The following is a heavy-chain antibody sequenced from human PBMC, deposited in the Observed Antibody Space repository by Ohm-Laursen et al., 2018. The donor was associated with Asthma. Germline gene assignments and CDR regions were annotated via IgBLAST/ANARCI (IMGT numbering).Heavy chain of an antibody. Sequence: SLRLSCAASGFTFSSYAMHWVRQAPGKGLEWVAVISYDGSNKYYADSVKGRFTISRDNSKNTLYLQMNSLRAEDTAVYYCAREGDSSINYFDYWGQGTLVTVSS. CDR3: AREGDSSINYFDY. CDR2: ISYDGSNK. J-gene: IGHJ4*02. CDR1: GFTFSSYA. V-gene: IGHV3-30-3*01. D-gene: IGHD6-13*01.